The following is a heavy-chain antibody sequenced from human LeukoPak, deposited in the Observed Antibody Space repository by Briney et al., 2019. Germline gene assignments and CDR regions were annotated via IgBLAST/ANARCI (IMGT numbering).Heavy chain of an antibody. CDR3: ARERQVGGTPFDY. CDR1: GFTFTDHS. Sequence: GGSLRLFCAASGFTFTDHSMHWVRHPPGKGLEGVAVASSDEMTTFYGDSVKGRFTIYRDNSKNTVYLQMNSLRDEDTAVYYSARERQVGGTPFDYWGQGSQVSV. D-gene: IGHD1-26*01. J-gene: IGHJ4*02. CDR2: ASSDEMTT. V-gene: IGHV3-30*01.